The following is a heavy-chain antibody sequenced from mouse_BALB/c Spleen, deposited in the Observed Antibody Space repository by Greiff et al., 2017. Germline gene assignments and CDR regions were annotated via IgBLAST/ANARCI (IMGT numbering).Heavy chain of an antibody. V-gene: IGHV14-3*02. CDR3: ARSGPYSTGAMDD. D-gene: IGHD1-1*01. Sequence: EVKLMESGAELVKPGASVKLSCTASGFNIKDTYMHWVKQRPEQGLEWIGRIDPANGNTKYDPKFQGKATITADTSSNTAYLQLSSLTSEDTAVYYCARSGPYSTGAMDDWGQGTSVTVSS. J-gene: IGHJ4*01. CDR1: GFNIKDTY. CDR2: IDPANGNT.